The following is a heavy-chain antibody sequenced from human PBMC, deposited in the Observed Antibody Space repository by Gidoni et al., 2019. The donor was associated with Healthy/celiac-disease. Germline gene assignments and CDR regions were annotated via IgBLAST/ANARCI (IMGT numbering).Heavy chain of an antibody. Sequence: EVQLVESGGGLVKPGGSLRLSCAASGFTFSNAWMSWVRQAPGKGLEWVGRIKSKTDGGTTDYAAPVKGRFTISRDDSKNTLYLQMNSLKTEDTAVYYCTTDERNGFWNYVGVFGYYYYGMDVWGQGTTVTVSS. D-gene: IGHD1-7*01. CDR3: TTDERNGFWNYVGVFGYYYYGMDV. J-gene: IGHJ6*02. CDR1: GFTFSNAW. V-gene: IGHV3-15*01. CDR2: IKSKTDGGTT.